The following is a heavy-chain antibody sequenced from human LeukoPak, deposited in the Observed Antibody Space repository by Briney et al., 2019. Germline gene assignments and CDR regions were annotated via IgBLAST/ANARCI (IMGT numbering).Heavy chain of an antibody. Sequence: GGSLRLSCAASGFTFSTSWMSWVRQAPGKGLEWVANIKQDGSEKYYVDSVKGRFTISRDNAKNSLYLQMNSLRAEDTAVYYCARDVYDGTDYWGQGTLVTVSS. J-gene: IGHJ4*02. V-gene: IGHV3-7*01. CDR1: GFTFSTSW. CDR3: ARDVYDGTDY. CDR2: IKQDGSEK. D-gene: IGHD5/OR15-5a*01.